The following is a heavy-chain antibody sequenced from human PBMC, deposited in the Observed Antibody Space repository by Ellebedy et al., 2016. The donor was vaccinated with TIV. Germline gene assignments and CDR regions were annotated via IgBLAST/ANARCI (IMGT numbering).Heavy chain of an antibody. D-gene: IGHD4-23*01. J-gene: IGHJ4*02. CDR3: AKGGYGGMPERGSFDY. Sequence: GESLKISCAASGFTFSSQSMAWVRQAPGKGLEWVSSISLTADTTYYADSVMARFTITRDNSKKTLYLQMNIPRAEDTAVYHCAKGGYGGMPERGSFDYWGRGTLVTVSS. CDR1: GFTFSSQS. CDR2: ISLTADTT. V-gene: IGHV3-23*01.